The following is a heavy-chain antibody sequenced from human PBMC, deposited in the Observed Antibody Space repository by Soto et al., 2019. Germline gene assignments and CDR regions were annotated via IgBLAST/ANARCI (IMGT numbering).Heavy chain of an antibody. V-gene: IGHV1-2*02. D-gene: IGHD3-10*02. CDR2: INPKFGDT. CDR1: GYTFTAYH. CDR3: ARNMDYYYGRGSGNGHGV. Sequence: QVRLVQSGAEVKEPGDSVRVSCEASGYTFTAYHIHWVRQAPEQGLEWMGWINPKFGDTGYAQDFQGEVSMTSDMSISTVYMELSRLTSDDTAIYYCARNMDYYYGRGSGNGHGVWGQGTTVTVFS. J-gene: IGHJ6*02.